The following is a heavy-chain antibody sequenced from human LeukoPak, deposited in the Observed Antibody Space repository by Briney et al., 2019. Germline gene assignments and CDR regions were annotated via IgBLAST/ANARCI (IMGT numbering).Heavy chain of an antibody. D-gene: IGHD7-27*01. J-gene: IGHJ4*02. CDR3: ARDPSPLTGEFDY. V-gene: IGHV1-69*15. Sequence: VASVKVSCKASGGTFSSYAISWVPQAPGQGLEWMGRIIPIFGTANYAQKFQGRVTITSDESTSTAYMELSSLRSEDTAVYYCARDPSPLTGEFDYWGQGTLVTVSS. CDR1: GGTFSSYA. CDR2: IIPIFGTA.